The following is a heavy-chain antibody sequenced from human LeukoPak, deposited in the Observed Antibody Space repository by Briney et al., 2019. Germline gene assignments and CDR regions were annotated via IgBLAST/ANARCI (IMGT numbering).Heavy chain of an antibody. CDR3: ARAVYSGYDLYYYYYMDV. CDR1: GGSFSGYY. Sequence: SETLSLTCAVYGGSFSGYYWSWIRQPPGKGLEWIGEINHSGSTNYNPSLKSRVTISVDMSKNQFSLKLSSVTAADTAVYYCARAVYSGYDLYYYYYMDVWGKGTTVTVSS. V-gene: IGHV4-34*01. D-gene: IGHD5-12*01. J-gene: IGHJ6*03. CDR2: INHSGST.